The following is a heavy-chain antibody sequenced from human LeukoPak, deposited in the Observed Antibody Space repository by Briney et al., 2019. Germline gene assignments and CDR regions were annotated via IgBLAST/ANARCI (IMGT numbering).Heavy chain of an antibody. J-gene: IGHJ6*04. CDR1: GFTFSSYA. CDR2: ISYDGSNK. Sequence: GGSLRLSCAASGFTFSSYAMHWVRQAPGKGLEWVAVISYDGSNKYYADSVKGRFTISRDNAKNSLYLQMNSLRAEDTAVYYCAELGITMIGGVWGKGTTVTISS. CDR3: AELGITMIGGV. D-gene: IGHD3-10*02. V-gene: IGHV3-30*04.